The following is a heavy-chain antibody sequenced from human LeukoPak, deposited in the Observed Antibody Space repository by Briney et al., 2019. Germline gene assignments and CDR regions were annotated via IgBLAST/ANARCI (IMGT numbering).Heavy chain of an antibody. D-gene: IGHD3-22*01. J-gene: IGHJ4*02. CDR3: AHRYAAKRANYYDSLYYFDY. CDR2: IYWDDDK. Sequence: SGPTLVNPTQTLTLTCTFSGFSLSTSGVGVGWIRQPPGKALEWLALIYWDDDKRYSPSLKSRLTITKDTSKNQVVLTMTNMDPVDTATYYCAHRYAAKRANYYDSLYYFDYWGQGTLVTVSS. V-gene: IGHV2-5*02. CDR1: GFSLSTSGVG.